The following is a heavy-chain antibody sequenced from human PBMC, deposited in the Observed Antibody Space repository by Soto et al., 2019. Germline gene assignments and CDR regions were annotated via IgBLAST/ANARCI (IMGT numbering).Heavy chain of an antibody. CDR1: GFTFSSYA. CDR2: ISGSSGKT. V-gene: IGHV3-23*01. CDR3: AKVITARLSYYYGMDV. Sequence: SVGSLRLSCAASGFTFSSYAMSWVRQAPGKGLEWVSAISGSSGKTYYADSVKGRFTISRDNSKNTLYLQMNSLRAEDTAVYYCAKVITARLSYYYGMDVWGQGTTVTVSS. D-gene: IGHD6-6*01. J-gene: IGHJ6*02.